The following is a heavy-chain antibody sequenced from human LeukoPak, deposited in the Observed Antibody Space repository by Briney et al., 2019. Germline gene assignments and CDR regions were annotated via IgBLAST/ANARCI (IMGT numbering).Heavy chain of an antibody. CDR2: FIPMVGVA. CDR3: ARVQAVGVPVAIDAYYSYGMDV. D-gene: IGHD2-2*02. J-gene: IGHJ6*02. Sequence: GASVKVSCKACGSTFSRNSISWVRQVPGQGLEWMGRFIPMVGVAAYAQKFQGRITITEDRSTNTAFMELSSLRSEDTAVYYCARVQAVGVPVAIDAYYSYGMDVWGQGTAVTVSS. CDR1: GSTFSRNS. V-gene: IGHV1-69*04.